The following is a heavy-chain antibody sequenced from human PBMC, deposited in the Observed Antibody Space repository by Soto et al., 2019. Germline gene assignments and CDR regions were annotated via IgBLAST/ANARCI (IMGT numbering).Heavy chain of an antibody. V-gene: IGHV4-59*01. J-gene: IGHJ6*03. Sequence: SETLSLTCTVSGGSISSYYWSWIRQPPGKGLEWIGYIYYSGSTNYNPSLKSRVTISVDTSKNQFSLKLSSVTAADTAVYYCARMTTVNYYYMDVWGKGTTVTVSS. CDR1: GGSISSYY. D-gene: IGHD4-4*01. CDR3: ARMTTVNYYYMDV. CDR2: IYYSGST.